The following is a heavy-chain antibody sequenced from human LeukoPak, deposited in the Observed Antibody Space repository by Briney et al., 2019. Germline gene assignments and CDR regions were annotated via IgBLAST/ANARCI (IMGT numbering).Heavy chain of an antibody. D-gene: IGHD5-18*01. J-gene: IGHJ5*02. V-gene: IGHV3-30-3*01. CDR1: GFTFSSYA. CDR2: ISYDGSNX. CDR3: ARGYSYANWFDP. Sequence: GGSLRLSCAASGFTFSSYAMHWVRQAPGKGLEWVAVISYDGSNXYYAXXXKGRFTISRDNSKNTLYLQMNSLRAEDTAVYYCARGYSYANWFDPWGQGTLVTVSS.